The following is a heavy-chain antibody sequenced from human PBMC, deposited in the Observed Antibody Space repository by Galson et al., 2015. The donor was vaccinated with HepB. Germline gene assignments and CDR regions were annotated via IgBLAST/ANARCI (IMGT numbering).Heavy chain of an antibody. D-gene: IGHD3-3*01. J-gene: IGHJ4*02. CDR2: ISGSGGST. CDR1: GFTFSNYA. Sequence: SLRLSCAASGFTFSNYAMSWVRQAPGKGLEWVSAISGSGGSTYYADSVKGRFTISRDNSKNTLYLQMNSLRAEDTAVYYCAKRSHYDFWSGYSGPGYLGYWGQGTLVTVSS. V-gene: IGHV3-23*01. CDR3: AKRSHYDFWSGYSGPGYLGY.